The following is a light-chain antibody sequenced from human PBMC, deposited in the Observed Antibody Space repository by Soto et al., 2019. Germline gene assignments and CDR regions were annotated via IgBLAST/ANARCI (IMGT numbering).Light chain of an antibody. CDR2: AAS. CDR1: QGISSY. Sequence: AIRMTQSPSSFSASTGDRVTITCRASQGISSYLAWYQQKPGKAHKLLIYAASTLKSGVPSRFSGSGSGTDFTLTISCLQSEDFATYYCQQNYSYPLNFGGGTKVEIK. J-gene: IGKJ4*01. V-gene: IGKV1-8*01. CDR3: QQNYSYPLN.